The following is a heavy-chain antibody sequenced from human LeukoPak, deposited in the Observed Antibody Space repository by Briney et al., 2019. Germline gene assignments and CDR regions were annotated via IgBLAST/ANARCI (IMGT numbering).Heavy chain of an antibody. J-gene: IGHJ4*02. CDR3: ARGRGSSWGGLGY. V-gene: IGHV1-8*01. Sequence: VASVTVSCKASGYTFTSYDINWVRQAPGQGLEWMGWMNPNSGNTGYAQKFQGRVTMTRNTSISTAYMELSSLRSEDTAVYYCARGRGSSWGGLGYWGQGTLVIVSS. CDR2: MNPNSGNT. D-gene: IGHD6-13*01. CDR1: GYTFTSYD.